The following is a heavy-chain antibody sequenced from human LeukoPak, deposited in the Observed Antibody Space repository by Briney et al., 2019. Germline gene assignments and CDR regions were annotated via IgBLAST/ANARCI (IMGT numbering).Heavy chain of an antibody. D-gene: IGHD1-26*01. V-gene: IGHV1-2*02. CDR3: ARVKGASDY. J-gene: IGHJ4*02. CDR1: GYTFTAFS. CDR2: INSNSGDT. Sequence: ASVKVSCKVSGYTFTAFSLHWVRQAPEQGLEWMAWINSNSGDTNYAQKFQDRVTLTRATSITTASMELRNLRSDATAVYYCARVKGASDYWGQGTLVTVSS.